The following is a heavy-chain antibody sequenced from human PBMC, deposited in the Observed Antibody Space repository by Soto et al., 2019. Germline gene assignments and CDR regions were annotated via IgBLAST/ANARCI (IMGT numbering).Heavy chain of an antibody. V-gene: IGHV4-34*01. J-gene: IGHJ4*02. D-gene: IGHD6-13*01. CDR1: GGSFSGYY. Sequence: QVQLQQWGAGLLKPSETLSLTCAVYGGSFSGYYWSWIRQPPGKGLEWIGEINHSGSTNYNPSLMSRVTISVDTSKNQFSLKLSSVTAADTAVYYCARTYSSSWSPFEYWGQGTLVTVSS. CDR2: INHSGST. CDR3: ARTYSSSWSPFEY.